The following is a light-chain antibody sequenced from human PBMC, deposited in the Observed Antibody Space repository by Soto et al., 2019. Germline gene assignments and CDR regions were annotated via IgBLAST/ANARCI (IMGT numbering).Light chain of an antibody. J-gene: IGKJ1*01. CDR1: QSVSSSY. CDR2: GAS. V-gene: IGKV3-20*01. Sequence: EIVLTQSPGTLSLSPGERATLSCRASQSVSSSYLAWYQQKPGQAPRLLIYGASSRATGIPDRFSGSGSGPDFTLTISRLEPEDFAVYYCHQYDSSPVTFGQGTKVEIK. CDR3: HQYDSSPVT.